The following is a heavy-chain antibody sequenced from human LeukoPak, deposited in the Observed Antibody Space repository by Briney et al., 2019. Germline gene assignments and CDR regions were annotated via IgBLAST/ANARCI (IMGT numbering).Heavy chain of an antibody. CDR1: GFTFDDYA. Sequence: GGSLRLSCVASGFTFDDYAMHWVRQTPGKGLEWVSGISWNNASIGYADSVKGRFTISRDNAKNSLFLQMNSLRPEDMALYFCAKDRTPHPHHAFDLWGQGTMVTVSS. J-gene: IGHJ3*01. CDR3: AKDRTPHPHHAFDL. CDR2: ISWNNASI. V-gene: IGHV3-9*03. D-gene: IGHD1-14*01.